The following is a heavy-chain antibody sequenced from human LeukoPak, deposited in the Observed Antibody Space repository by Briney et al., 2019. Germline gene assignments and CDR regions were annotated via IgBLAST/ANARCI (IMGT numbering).Heavy chain of an antibody. CDR2: INPNSGGT. CDR3: ARGHSSGWCASFDY. V-gene: IGHV1-2*02. CDR1: GYTLTELS. D-gene: IGHD6-19*01. J-gene: IGHJ4*02. Sequence: GASVKVSCKVSGYTLTELSMHWVRQAPGQGLEWMGWINPNSGGTNYAQKFQGRVTMTRDTSISTAYMELSRLRSDDTAVYYCARGHSSGWCASFDYWGQGTLVTVSS.